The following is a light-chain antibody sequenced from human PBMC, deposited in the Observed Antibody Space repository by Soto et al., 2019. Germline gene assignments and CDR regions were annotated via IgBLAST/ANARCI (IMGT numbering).Light chain of an antibody. CDR1: GSNIGAGYD. V-gene: IGLV1-40*01. J-gene: IGLJ2*01. CDR3: QSYDSSLSVV. CDR2: GNS. Sequence: QSVLTQPPSVSGAPGQRVTISCTGRGSNIGAGYDVHWYQQLPGTAPKLLIYGNSNRPSGVPDRFSGSKSGTSASLAITGLQAEDEADYYCQSYDSSLSVVFGGGTKVTVL.